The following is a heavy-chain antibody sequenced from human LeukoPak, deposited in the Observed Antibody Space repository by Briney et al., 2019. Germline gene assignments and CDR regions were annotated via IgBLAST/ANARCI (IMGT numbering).Heavy chain of an antibody. CDR2: INPNSGGT. Sequence: ASVKVSCKASGYTFTSYYMHWVRQAPGQGLEWMGIINPNSGGTNYAQKFQGRVTMTRDTSISTAYMELSRLRSDDTAVYYCARARRDYYGSGSYPPFDYWGQGTLVTVSS. J-gene: IGHJ4*02. V-gene: IGHV1-2*02. CDR3: ARARRDYYGSGSYPPFDY. D-gene: IGHD3-10*01. CDR1: GYTFTSYY.